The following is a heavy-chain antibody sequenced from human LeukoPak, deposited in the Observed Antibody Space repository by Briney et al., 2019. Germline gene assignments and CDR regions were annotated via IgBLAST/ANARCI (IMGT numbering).Heavy chain of an antibody. V-gene: IGHV1-46*01. CDR2: INPSGGST. CDR3: ARGDYVENWFDP. D-gene: IGHD3-16*01. CDR1: GYTFTSYY. J-gene: IGHJ5*02. Sequence: ASVKVSCTASGYTFTSYYMHWVRQAPGQGLEWMGIINPSGGSTSYAQKFQGRVTMTRDTSTSTVYMELSSVRSEDTAVYYCARGDYVENWFDPWGQGTLVTVSS.